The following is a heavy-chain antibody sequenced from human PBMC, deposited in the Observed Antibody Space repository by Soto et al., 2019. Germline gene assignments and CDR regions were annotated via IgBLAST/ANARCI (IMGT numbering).Heavy chain of an antibody. D-gene: IGHD3-16*01. CDR3: ARDHLKGEQLGVYYYGMDV. CDR1: GGSISSYY. CDR2: IYTSGST. J-gene: IGHJ6*02. Sequence: KASETLSLTCTVSGGSISSYYWSWIRQPAGKGLEWIGRIYTSGSTNYNPSLKSRVTMSVDTSKNQFSLKLSSVTAADTAVYYCARDHLKGEQLGVYYYGMDVWGQGTTVTV. V-gene: IGHV4-4*07.